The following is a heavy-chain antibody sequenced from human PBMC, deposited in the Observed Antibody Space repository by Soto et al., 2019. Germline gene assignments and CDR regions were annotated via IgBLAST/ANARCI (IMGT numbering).Heavy chain of an antibody. D-gene: IGHD2-2*01. CDR2: INPSGGST. Sequence: ASVKVSCKASGYTFTSYYIHWVRQAPGQGLEWMGIINPSGGSTSYAQKFQGRVTMTRDTSTSTVYMELSSLRSEDTAVYYCARDRAGIVVVPAATDDYWGQGTLVTVSS. CDR3: ARDRAGIVVVPAATDDY. CDR1: GYTFTSYY. V-gene: IGHV1-46*03. J-gene: IGHJ4*02.